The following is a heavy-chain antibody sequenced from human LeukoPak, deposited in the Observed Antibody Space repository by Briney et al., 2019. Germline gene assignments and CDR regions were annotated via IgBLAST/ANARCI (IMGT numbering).Heavy chain of an antibody. Sequence: PGGSLRLSCAASGFTFNNYGMHWVRQAPGKGLEWVAFIRYDGSRKYSADSVKGRFTISRDNSKNTLYLQMSSLRAEDTAVYYCAKDSPYRDHFWTTPLDYWGQGTLVTVSS. V-gene: IGHV3-30*02. CDR3: AKDSPYRDHFWTTPLDY. J-gene: IGHJ4*02. CDR1: GFTFNNYG. D-gene: IGHD3/OR15-3a*01. CDR2: IRYDGSRK.